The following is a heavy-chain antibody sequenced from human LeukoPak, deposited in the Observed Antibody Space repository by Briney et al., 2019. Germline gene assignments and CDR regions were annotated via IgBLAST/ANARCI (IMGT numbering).Heavy chain of an antibody. V-gene: IGHV3-48*03. CDR1: GFTFSSYE. Sequence: GGSLRLSCAASGFTFSSYEMNWVRQAPGKGLEWVSYISSSGSTIYYADSVKGRFTISRDNAKNSLYLQMNSLRAEDTAVYYCARRAGAYSHPYDYWGQGTLVTVSS. D-gene: IGHD4/OR15-4a*01. CDR2: ISSSGSTI. J-gene: IGHJ4*02. CDR3: ARRAGAYSHPYDY.